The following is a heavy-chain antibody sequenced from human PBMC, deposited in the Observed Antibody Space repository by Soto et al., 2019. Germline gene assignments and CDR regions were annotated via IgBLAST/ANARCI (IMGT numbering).Heavy chain of an antibody. Sequence: QMQLVESGGGAVQPGRSLRLSCAAAGFTFSYYPMHWVRQAPGKGLEWVAVISFDGSNKYYSDSVKGRFTISRDNSKNTLYLQMNTPRGEDTAVYCSARVPGDMVAILYIHPLDGREPLSDVDVWGKGTTVTVSS. CDR2: ISFDGSNK. CDR3: ARVPGDMVAILYIHPLDGREPLSDVDV. J-gene: IGHJ6*04. D-gene: IGHD5-12*01. CDR1: GFTFSYYP. V-gene: IGHV3-30*04.